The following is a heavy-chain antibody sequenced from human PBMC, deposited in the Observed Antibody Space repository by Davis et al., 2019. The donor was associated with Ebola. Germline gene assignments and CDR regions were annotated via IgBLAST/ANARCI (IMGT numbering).Heavy chain of an antibody. CDR2: ISGSGGST. J-gene: IGHJ6*04. CDR3: AKSGLSFGVVKYHYGMDV. V-gene: IGHV3-23*01. CDR1: VITFSSYA. Sequence: PGGSLKISCTDSVITFSSYAMTWVRQAPGKGLEWVSAISGSGGSTYYADSVKGRFTISRDNSKKTLYLQMNSLRAEDTAVYYCAKSGLSFGVVKYHYGMDVWGKGTTVTVSS. D-gene: IGHD3-3*01.